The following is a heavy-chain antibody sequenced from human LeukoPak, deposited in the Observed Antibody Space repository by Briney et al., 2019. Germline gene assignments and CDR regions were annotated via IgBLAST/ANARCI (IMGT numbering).Heavy chain of an antibody. CDR1: GGSISSGSYY. CDR3: AREGGSGSHPYYFDY. CDR2: IYTSGST. Sequence: SQTLSLTCTVSGGSISSGSYYWSWIRQPAGKGLEWIGRIYTSGSTNYNPSLKSRVIISVDTSKNQFSLKLSSVTAADTAVYYCAREGGSGSHPYYFDYWGQGTLVTVSS. V-gene: IGHV4-61*02. D-gene: IGHD3-10*01. J-gene: IGHJ4*02.